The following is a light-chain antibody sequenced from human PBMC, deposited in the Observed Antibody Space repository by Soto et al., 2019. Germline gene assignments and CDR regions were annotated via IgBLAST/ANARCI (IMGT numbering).Light chain of an antibody. J-gene: IGKJ1*01. CDR1: QGISNTY. Sequence: EIVLTQSPYTLSWSPGERATLSSGASQGISNTYLAWYQQNPGQAPRPVIYAASTRATGIPERFSGSKSGTDFNLTISRLETEDFAVYRCHQYGSAPRTFGQGTKVDIK. CDR3: HQYGSAPRT. V-gene: IGKV3-20*01. CDR2: AAS.